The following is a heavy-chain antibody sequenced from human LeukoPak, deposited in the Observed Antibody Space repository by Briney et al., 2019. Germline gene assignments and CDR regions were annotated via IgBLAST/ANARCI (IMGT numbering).Heavy chain of an antibody. D-gene: IGHD3-22*01. J-gene: IGHJ4*02. CDR3: ARDENYYDSSRFDY. CDR2: IYSDGST. Sequence: SGGSLRLSCAASGFTVSSNYMSWVRQTPGKGLEWVSVIYSDGSTFYVDSVKGRFTISRHNSRNTLYLQMNSLRAEDTAVYYCARDENYYDSSRFDYWGQGTLVTVSS. V-gene: IGHV3-66*01. CDR1: GFTVSSNY.